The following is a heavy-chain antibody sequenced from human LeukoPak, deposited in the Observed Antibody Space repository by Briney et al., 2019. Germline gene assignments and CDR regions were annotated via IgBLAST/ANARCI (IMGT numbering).Heavy chain of an antibody. CDR3: ARGGRFCSSSSGHTAFDY. Sequence: PGGSLRLSCAASGFTFRNYAMHWVRQAPGKGLEYVSAISTHGGSTYYANSVKGRFTISRDNSKNTLFLQMGSLRAEDMAVYYCARGGRFCSSSSGHTAFDYWGQGTLVTVSS. D-gene: IGHD2-2*01. J-gene: IGHJ4*02. CDR2: ISTHGGST. V-gene: IGHV3-64*01. CDR1: GFTFRNYA.